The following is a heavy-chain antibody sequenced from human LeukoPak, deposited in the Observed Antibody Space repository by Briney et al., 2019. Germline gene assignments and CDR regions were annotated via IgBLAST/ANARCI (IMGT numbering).Heavy chain of an antibody. CDR1: GFTFSSYT. V-gene: IGHV3-21*01. CDR2: ISSRSSYI. D-gene: IGHD2-2*01. CDR3: ARDAYCSTTSCKEYFDL. Sequence: GGSLRLSCAASGFTFSSYTMNWVRQAPGKGLEWVSSISSRSSYIYYADSVKGRFTISRDNVKNSLYLQMNSLRAEDTAVYYCARDAYCSTTSCKEYFDLWGRGTLVTVSS. J-gene: IGHJ2*01.